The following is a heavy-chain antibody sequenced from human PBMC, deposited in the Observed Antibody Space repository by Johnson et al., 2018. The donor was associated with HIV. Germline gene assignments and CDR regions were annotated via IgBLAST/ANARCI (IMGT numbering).Heavy chain of an antibody. V-gene: IGHV3-20*04. Sequence: VQLVESGGGVVQPGRSLRLSCAASGFTFDDYAMHWVRQAPGKGLEWVSGINWNGGSTGYADSVKGRFTISRDNAKNSLYLRMNSLRDEDTGLYYCARDMAAAGRAFDIWGQGTMVTVSS. J-gene: IGHJ3*02. CDR2: INWNGGST. CDR3: ARDMAAAGRAFDI. D-gene: IGHD6-13*01. CDR1: GFTFDDYA.